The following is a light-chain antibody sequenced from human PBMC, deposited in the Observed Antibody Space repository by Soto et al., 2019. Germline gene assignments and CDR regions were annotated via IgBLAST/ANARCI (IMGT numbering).Light chain of an antibody. CDR1: TGAVTSGYY. CDR2: SIS. CDR3: LLYHDGAQV. V-gene: IGLV7-43*01. Sequence: QAVVTQEPSLTVSPGETVTLTCASSTGAVTSGYYPNWFQQKPGQAPRPLIYSISNTHSWTPARFSGSLLGDKAALTLSGVQPEDEAEYYCLLYHDGAQVVGGGTKLTVL. J-gene: IGLJ3*02.